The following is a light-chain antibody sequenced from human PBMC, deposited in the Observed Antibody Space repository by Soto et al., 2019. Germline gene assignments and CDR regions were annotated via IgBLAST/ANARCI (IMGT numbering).Light chain of an antibody. Sequence: IVLTQSPVTLSLSPGARATLSCRASQSVSSGYLAWYQHMPGQAPRLLIYGASSSATGIPDRFSGSGSGTDFTLTISRLEPEDFAVYYCQQYNNWHPITFGQGTRLEIK. CDR3: QQYNNWHPIT. CDR2: GAS. J-gene: IGKJ5*01. CDR1: QSVSSGY. V-gene: IGKV3-20*01.